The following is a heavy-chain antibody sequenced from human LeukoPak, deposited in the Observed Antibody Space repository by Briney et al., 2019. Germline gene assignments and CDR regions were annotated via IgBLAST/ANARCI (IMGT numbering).Heavy chain of an antibody. D-gene: IGHD4-23*01. CDR2: IKQDGSEK. J-gene: IGHJ6*03. Sequence: GGSLRLSCAASGFTFSSYWMSWVRQAPGKGLEWVANIKQDGSEKYYVDSVKGRFTISRDNAKNSLYLQMNSLRAEDTAVYYCARVSATVATYYYYYYMDVWGKGTTVTVSS. CDR1: GFTFSSYW. V-gene: IGHV3-7*01. CDR3: ARVSATVATYYYYYYMDV.